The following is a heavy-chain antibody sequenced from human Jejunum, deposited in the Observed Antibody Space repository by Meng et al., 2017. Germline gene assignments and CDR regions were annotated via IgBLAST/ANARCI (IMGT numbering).Heavy chain of an antibody. D-gene: IGHD3-10*01. CDR2: SKNKINSYIT. CDR3: TRQRTELGCIDY. Sequence: GASLKISCAASGFTISVHYMDWVRQAPGKGLEWVARSKNKINSYITEYAASVKGRFTIATDDSQTSLSLQMTSQKTEDSTVYYCTRQRTELGCIDYWGRGTLVTVSS. CDR1: GFTISVHY. V-gene: IGHV3-72*01. J-gene: IGHJ4*02.